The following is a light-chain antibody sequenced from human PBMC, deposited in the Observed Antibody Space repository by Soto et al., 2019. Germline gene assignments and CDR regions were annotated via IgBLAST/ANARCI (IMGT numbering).Light chain of an antibody. CDR2: EVT. CDR1: SSDVGSHNF. J-gene: IGLJ3*02. CDR3: CSYAGTTTWV. Sequence: QSVLTQPASVSGSPRQSITISCTGTSSDVGSHNFVSWYQQRPGKAPKLMIFEVTKRPSGVSSRFSASKSGNTASLTISGVQAEDEADYYCCSYAGTTTWVFGGGTKVTVL. V-gene: IGLV2-23*02.